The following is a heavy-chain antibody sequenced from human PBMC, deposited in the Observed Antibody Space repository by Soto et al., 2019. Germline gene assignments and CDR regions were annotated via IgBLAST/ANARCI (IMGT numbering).Heavy chain of an antibody. D-gene: IGHD6-13*01. CDR1: GFSFSSYG. J-gene: IGHJ4*02. V-gene: IGHV3-33*06. Sequence: PGGSLRLSCAASGFSFSSYGMHWVRQAPGKGLEWVAVIWYDGNKKYYADSVKGRFTISRDNSKNTLYLQMNSLRAEDTAVYYCAKDGTSSDYWGQGTLVTVSS. CDR3: AKDGTSSDY. CDR2: IWYDGNKK.